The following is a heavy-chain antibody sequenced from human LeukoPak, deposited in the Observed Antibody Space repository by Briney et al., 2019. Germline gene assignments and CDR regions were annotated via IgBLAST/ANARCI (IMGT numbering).Heavy chain of an antibody. V-gene: IGHV4-30-4*01. CDR1: GGSISSGDYY. CDR3: ARGPPYYYYYGMDV. Sequence: SETLSLTCTVSGGSISSGDYYWSWIRQPPGKGLEWIGYNYYSGSTYYNPSLKSRVTISVDTSKNQFSLKLSSVTAADTAVYYCARGPPYYYYYGMDVWGQGTTVTVSS. CDR2: NYYSGST. J-gene: IGHJ6*02.